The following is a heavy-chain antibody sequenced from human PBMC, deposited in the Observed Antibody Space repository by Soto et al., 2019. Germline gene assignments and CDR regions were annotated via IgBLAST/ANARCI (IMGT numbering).Heavy chain of an antibody. Sequence: ASVKVSCKASGYTFTSYYMHWVRQAPGQGLEWMGIINPSGGSTSYAQKFQGRVTMTRDTSTSTVYMELSSLRSEDTAVYYCEKGGTTATSGWLSHFDTWGQGTLVTVSS. CDR3: EKGGTTATSGWLSHFDT. J-gene: IGHJ4*02. CDR2: INPSGGST. D-gene: IGHD6-19*01. CDR1: GYTFTSYY. V-gene: IGHV1-46*01.